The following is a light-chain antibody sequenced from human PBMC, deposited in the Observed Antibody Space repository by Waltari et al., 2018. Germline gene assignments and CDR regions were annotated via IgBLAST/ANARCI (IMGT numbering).Light chain of an antibody. CDR1: SSDVGRYNF. CDR2: DVS. J-gene: IGLJ1*01. CDR3: FSYTSFNTRV. Sequence: QSALTQPASVSGSPGQSITISCTGTSSDVGRYNFVSWFQQLPGNAPKLVIHDVSDRPSGVPSRFSGSKSGNTASLTISGLQAEDEADYYCFSYTSFNTRVFGTGTKVTVL. V-gene: IGLV2-14*03.